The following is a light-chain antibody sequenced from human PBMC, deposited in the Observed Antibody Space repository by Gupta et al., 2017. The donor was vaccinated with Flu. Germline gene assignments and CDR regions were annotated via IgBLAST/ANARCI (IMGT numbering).Light chain of an antibody. J-gene: IGKJ3*01. CDR3: QQYHSVPLT. CDR1: QDLTKY. CDR2: DAS. Sequence: DIRMTQSPSSLSASVGDRVTITCQASQDLTKYLNWYQHKPGKAPKLLISDASNLEAGVPSRFSGSGSGTDFSFTINSLQPEDIATYYCQQYHSVPLTFAPGTKVDIK. V-gene: IGKV1-33*01.